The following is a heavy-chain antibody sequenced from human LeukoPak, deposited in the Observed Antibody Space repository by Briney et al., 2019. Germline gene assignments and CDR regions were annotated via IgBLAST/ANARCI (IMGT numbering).Heavy chain of an antibody. Sequence: GESLKISCEGSGYDFTDYWIAWVRQLPGKGLEYMGIIYAGDSETRYSPSFQGQVTMSVDKSISIAYLQWGGLKASDTAMYYCARVGKGSYPRNYFDYWGQGTLVTVSS. D-gene: IGHD1-26*01. J-gene: IGHJ4*02. CDR3: ARVGKGSYPRNYFDY. CDR1: GYDFTDYW. V-gene: IGHV5-51*01. CDR2: IYAGDSET.